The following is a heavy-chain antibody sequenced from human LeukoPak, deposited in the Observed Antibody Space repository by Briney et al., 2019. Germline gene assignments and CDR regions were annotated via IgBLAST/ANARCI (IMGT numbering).Heavy chain of an antibody. CDR1: GFTFSNAW. D-gene: IGHD1-26*01. Sequence: GGSLRLSCAASGFTFSNAWMSWVRQALGKGLEWVGRIKSKTDGGTTDYAAPVKGRFTISRDDSKNTLYLQMNSLKTEDTAVYYCTTLMKGATRVDYWGQGTLVTVSS. V-gene: IGHV3-15*01. J-gene: IGHJ4*02. CDR2: IKSKTDGGTT. CDR3: TTLMKGATRVDY.